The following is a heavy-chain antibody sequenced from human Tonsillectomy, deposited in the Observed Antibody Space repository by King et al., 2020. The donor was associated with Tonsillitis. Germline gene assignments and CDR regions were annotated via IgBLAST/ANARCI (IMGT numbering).Heavy chain of an antibody. Sequence: VQLQESGPGLVRPSETLSLTCTVSGGSIRNYYWSWIRQPPGKGLEWIVYIYSSGSTSYNPSLKSRVTISLDTSKNQFSLKLTSVLAADTAVFYCARHQFGLGLDYWGQGTLVTVTS. D-gene: IGHD3-16*01. J-gene: IGHJ4*02. V-gene: IGHV4-59*08. CDR1: GGSIRNYY. CDR2: IYSSGST. CDR3: ARHQFGLGLDY.